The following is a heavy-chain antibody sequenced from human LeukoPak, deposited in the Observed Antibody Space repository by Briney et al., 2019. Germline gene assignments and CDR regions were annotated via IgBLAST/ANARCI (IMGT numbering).Heavy chain of an antibody. D-gene: IGHD5-18*01. V-gene: IGHV4-30-4*01. J-gene: IGHJ4*02. CDR2: MYYSGST. CDR1: GGSLSIGYSY. Sequence: SETLSLTCTLSGGSLSIGYSYCSWIRQPPGRGLECNGYMYYSGSTYNNPPLKSRVTTAEDTPKSQFSLKLSSVTVADRAVYYCAKGQRYWGQGTLVTVSS. CDR3: AKGQRY.